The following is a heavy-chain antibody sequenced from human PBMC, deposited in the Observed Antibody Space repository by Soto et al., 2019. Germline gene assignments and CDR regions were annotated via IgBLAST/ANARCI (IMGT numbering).Heavy chain of an antibody. CDR2: VSHDGRNT. Sequence: VQLVESGGGVVQPGRSLRLSCAASGFTFSDYAMHWVRQAPGKGLEWVAVVSHDGRNTPYADSVKGRFTISRDSSKTTVPLEMTSLRAEDTAVYYCAKGGRQWLVTSDFNYWGQGALVTVSS. V-gene: IGHV3-30*18. J-gene: IGHJ4*02. D-gene: IGHD6-19*01. CDR3: AKGGRQWLVTSDFNY. CDR1: GFTFSDYA.